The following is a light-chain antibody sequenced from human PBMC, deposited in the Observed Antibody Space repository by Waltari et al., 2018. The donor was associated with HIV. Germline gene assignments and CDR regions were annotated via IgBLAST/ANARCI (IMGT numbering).Light chain of an antibody. CDR1: SSNIGSNY. J-gene: IGLJ3*02. CDR2: RKD. V-gene: IGLV1-47*01. CDR3: AAWDDSLSAWV. Sequence: QSVLTQPPSASGTPGQRVSISCSGSSSNIGSNYVYWYQQLPGTAPKLLMYRKDERPSGVPDRFSGSKSGTSASLAISGLRSEDEADYYCAAWDDSLSAWVFGGGTKLTVL.